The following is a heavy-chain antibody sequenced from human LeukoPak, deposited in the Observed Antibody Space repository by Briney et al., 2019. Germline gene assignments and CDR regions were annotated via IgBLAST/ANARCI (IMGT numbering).Heavy chain of an antibody. J-gene: IGHJ1*01. Sequence: PGGSLRLSCAASGFTFSNHDMHWVRQATGRGLEWVSGIDTAGYTYYADSVKGRFTISRDNSKNTLYLQMNSLRAKDTAVYYCAKERGYCSSTSCADSEYFQHWGQGTLVTVSS. CDR1: GFTFSNHD. CDR2: IDTAGYT. CDR3: AKERGYCSSTSCADSEYFQH. D-gene: IGHD2-2*01. V-gene: IGHV3-13*01.